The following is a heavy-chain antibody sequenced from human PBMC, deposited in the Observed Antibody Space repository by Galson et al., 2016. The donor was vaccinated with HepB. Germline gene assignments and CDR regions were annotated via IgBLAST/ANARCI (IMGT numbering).Heavy chain of an antibody. Sequence: SLRLSCAASGFTFSSYEMNLVRHAPGKGLEWVSYISSSGGTIYYADSVKGRFTISRDNAKNSLYLQMNSLRAEDTAVYYCARDRRPREAYYYDSSGYYFDSWGQGTLVTVSS. CDR2: ISSSGGTI. CDR3: ARDRRPREAYYYDSSGYYFDS. D-gene: IGHD3-22*01. V-gene: IGHV3-48*03. CDR1: GFTFSSYE. J-gene: IGHJ4*02.